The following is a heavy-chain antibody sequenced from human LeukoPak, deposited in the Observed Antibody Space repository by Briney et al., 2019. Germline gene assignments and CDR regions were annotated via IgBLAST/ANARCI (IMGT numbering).Heavy chain of an antibody. CDR1: GYTFTGYY. Sequence: GASVKVSCKASGYTFTGYYMHWVRQAPGQGLEWMGWINPNSGGTNYAQKFQGRVTMTRDTSISTAYMELSRLRSDDTAVYYCASLSSSPTRPNYYYYYMDVWGKGTTVTVSS. D-gene: IGHD6-6*01. V-gene: IGHV1-2*02. CDR3: ASLSSSPTRPNYYYYYMDV. J-gene: IGHJ6*03. CDR2: INPNSGGT.